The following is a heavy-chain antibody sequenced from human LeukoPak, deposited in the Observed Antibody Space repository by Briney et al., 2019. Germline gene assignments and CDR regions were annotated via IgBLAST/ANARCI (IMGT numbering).Heavy chain of an antibody. V-gene: IGHV7-4-1*02. CDR3: ARAPYDSSGYYVY. Sequence: GASVKVSCKASGYTFTSYGISWVRQAPGQGLEWMGWINTNTGNPTYAQGFTGRFVFSLDTSVSTAFLQITSLKAEDTAVYYCARAPYDSSGYYVYWGQGTLVTVSS. CDR1: GYTFTSYG. CDR2: INTNTGNP. J-gene: IGHJ4*02. D-gene: IGHD3-22*01.